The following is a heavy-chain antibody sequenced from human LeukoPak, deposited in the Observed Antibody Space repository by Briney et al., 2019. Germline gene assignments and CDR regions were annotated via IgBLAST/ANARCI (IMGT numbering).Heavy chain of an antibody. CDR1: AYSISSGYY. D-gene: IGHD6-13*01. V-gene: IGHV4-38-2*02. CDR2: IYHSGST. Sequence: SETLSLTCTVSAYSISSGYYWGWIRQPPGKGLEWIGSIYHSGSTYYNPSLKSRVTISVATSKNQFSLKLSSVTAADRAVYYCARAAAGVYYFDYWAQGALVPVSS. J-gene: IGHJ4*02. CDR3: ARAAAGVYYFDY.